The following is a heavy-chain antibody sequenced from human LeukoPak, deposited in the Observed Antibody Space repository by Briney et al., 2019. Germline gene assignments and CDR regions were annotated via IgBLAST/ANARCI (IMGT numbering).Heavy chain of an antibody. V-gene: IGHV4-34*01. CDR2: INHSGST. J-gene: IGHJ3*02. CDR3: ARGPRGYYDFWSGYPTSHDAFDI. CDR1: GGSFSGYY. D-gene: IGHD3-3*01. Sequence: PETLSLTCAVYGGSFSGYYWSWIRQPPGKGLERIGEINHSGSTNYNPSLKSRVTISVDTSKNQFSLKLSSVTAADTAVYYCARGPRGYYDFWSGYPTSHDAFDIWGQGTMVTVSS.